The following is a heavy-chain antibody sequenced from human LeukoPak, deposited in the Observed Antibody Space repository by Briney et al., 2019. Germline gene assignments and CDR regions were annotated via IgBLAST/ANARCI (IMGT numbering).Heavy chain of an antibody. J-gene: IGHJ4*02. Sequence: PGRSLRLSCAASGFTFSSYGMHWVRQAPGKGLEWVAVIWYDGSNKYYADSVKGRFTISRDNSKNTLYLQMNSLRAEDMAVYYCAKDHDLLSLRPPDYWGQGTLVTVSS. CDR3: AKDHDLLSLRPPDY. CDR2: IWYDGSNK. CDR1: GFTFSSYG. D-gene: IGHD4-17*01. V-gene: IGHV3-33*06.